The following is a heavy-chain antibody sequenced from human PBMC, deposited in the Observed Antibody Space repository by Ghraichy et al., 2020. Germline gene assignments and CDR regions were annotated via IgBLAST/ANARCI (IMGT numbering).Heavy chain of an antibody. V-gene: IGHV3-23*01. CDR1: GFTFSSYA. CDR3: ARRLMSEGYFQH. Sequence: GGSLRLSCAVSGFTFSSYAMSWVRQAPGKGLEWVSAIVGSGGSTYYADSVKGRFTISRDNSKNTLYLQMNSLRAEDTAVYYCARRLMSEGYFQHWGQGTLVTVSS. CDR2: IVGSGGST. J-gene: IGHJ1*01.